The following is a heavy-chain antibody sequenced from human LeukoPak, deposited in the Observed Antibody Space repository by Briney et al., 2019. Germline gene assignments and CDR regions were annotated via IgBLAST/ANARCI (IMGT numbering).Heavy chain of an antibody. CDR2: IYYSGST. J-gene: IGHJ3*02. V-gene: IGHV4-59*01. CDR3: AREGPGSYDAFDI. CDR1: GGSISSYY. D-gene: IGHD1-14*01. Sequence: PSETLSLTCTVSGGSISSYYWSWIRQPPGKGLEWIGYIYYSGSTNYNPSLKSRVTISVDSSKNQFSLNLSSVTAADTAVYYCAREGPGSYDAFDIWGQGTRISVSS.